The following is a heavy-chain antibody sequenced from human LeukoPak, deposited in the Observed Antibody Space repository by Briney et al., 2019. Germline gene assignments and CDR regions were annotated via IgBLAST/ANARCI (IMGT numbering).Heavy chain of an antibody. CDR3: ARARHITMVRGFDP. V-gene: IGHV3-48*04. CDR2: ISSSSTTI. J-gene: IGHJ5*02. Sequence: PGGSLRLSCAASGFTVSSNYMNWVRQAPGKGLEWVSYISSSSTTIYYADSVKGRFTISRDNAKNSLYLQINSLRAEDTAVYYCARARHITMVRGFDPWGQGTLVTVSS. CDR1: GFTVSSNY. D-gene: IGHD3-10*01.